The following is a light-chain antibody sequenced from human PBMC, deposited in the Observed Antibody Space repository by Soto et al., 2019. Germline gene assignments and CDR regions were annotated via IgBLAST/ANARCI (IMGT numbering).Light chain of an antibody. CDR1: QSVSSKY. Sequence: EIVFAPSPGTLSFSPRERTTAPFQSSQSVSSKYLAWYQQKPGQPPRLVIYSTSNRATGIPDRFNGSGSGTEFTLTISSLQSEDFAVYYCQQYNNWPPTFGQGTRLEIK. CDR3: QQYNNWPPT. V-gene: IGKV3D-15*01. CDR2: STS. J-gene: IGKJ5*01.